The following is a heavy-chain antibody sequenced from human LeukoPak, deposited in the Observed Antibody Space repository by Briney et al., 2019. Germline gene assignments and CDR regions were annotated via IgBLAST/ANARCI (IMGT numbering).Heavy chain of an antibody. V-gene: IGHV4-59*01. D-gene: IGHD3-9*01. CDR1: GCSISSYY. J-gene: IGHJ5*02. Sequence: PSETLSLTCTVSGCSISSYYLSWIRQPPGKGREWIGYIHYSGSTNYKSSLNSGVTISVHTTKNQFPLKLGTDTAEDPAVDYLLRVTGYSSESWFDPWGQGTLVTVSS. CDR2: IHYSGST. CDR3: LRVTGYSSESWFDP.